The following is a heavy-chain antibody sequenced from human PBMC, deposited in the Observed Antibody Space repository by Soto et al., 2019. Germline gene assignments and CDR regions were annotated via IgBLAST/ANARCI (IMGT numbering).Heavy chain of an antibody. Sequence: DVQVVESGGGLVQPGGSLRLSCTGSGFIFSDHYIDWARQAPGKGLEWIGRARDRTNSYSTAYGASVKGRFFVSRDDLKNSVYLQMNRLRSEDTAVYYCGRARSSSTVTYMDVWGRGTTVIVSS. V-gene: IGHV3-72*01. CDR3: GRARSSSTVTYMDV. CDR1: GFIFSDHY. CDR2: ARDRTNSYST. D-gene: IGHD4-17*01. J-gene: IGHJ6*03.